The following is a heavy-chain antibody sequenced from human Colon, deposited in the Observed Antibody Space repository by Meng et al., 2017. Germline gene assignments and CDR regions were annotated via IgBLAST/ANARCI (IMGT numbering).Heavy chain of an antibody. CDR3: ARNPVIPDARTFDF. CDR1: GGPIDSADYY. CDR2: IHSSGNT. V-gene: IGHV4-30-4*01. J-gene: IGHJ4*02. D-gene: IGHD2-2*01. Sequence: QVQLQESGPGLVQPSETLSLICTISGGPIDSADYYWNWIRQPPGKGLEWLGYIHSSGNTYYTPSLKSRLTMSLDTSKNQFSLRLTSVTAADTAVYYCARNPVIPDARTFDFWGQGALVTVSS.